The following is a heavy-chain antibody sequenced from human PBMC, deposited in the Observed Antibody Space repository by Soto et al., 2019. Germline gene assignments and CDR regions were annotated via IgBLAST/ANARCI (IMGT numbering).Heavy chain of an antibody. CDR1: SDTFTSSC. CDR2: ISAYNGNT. D-gene: IGHD3-22*01. J-gene: IGHJ4*02. CDR3: ARFSYDSSRYSGGTFDY. V-gene: IGHV1-18*03. Sequence: SVKLACKTSSDTFTSSCSSLVRRVPREGLEWMGWISAYNGNTNYAQKLQGRVTMTTDTSTSTAYMELRSLRSDDLAVYYCARFSYDSSRYSGGTFDYPGPAPLVTVS.